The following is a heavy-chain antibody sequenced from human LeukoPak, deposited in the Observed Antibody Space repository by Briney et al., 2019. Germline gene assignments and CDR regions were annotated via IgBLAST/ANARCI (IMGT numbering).Heavy chain of an antibody. D-gene: IGHD2-2*01. V-gene: IGHV1-69*01. Sequence: GSSVKVSCKASGGTFSSYAISWVRQASGQGLEWMGGIIPIFGTANYAQKFQGRVTITADESTSTAYMELSSLRSEDTAVYYCARGPKYQLLLNYFDYWGQGTLVTVSS. CDR3: ARGPKYQLLLNYFDY. CDR1: GGTFSSYA. CDR2: IIPIFGTA. J-gene: IGHJ4*02.